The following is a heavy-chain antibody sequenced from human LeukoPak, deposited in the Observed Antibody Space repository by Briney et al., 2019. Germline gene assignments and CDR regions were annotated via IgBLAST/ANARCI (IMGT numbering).Heavy chain of an antibody. CDR1: GFTFSSYA. Sequence: PGGSLRLSCAASGFTFSSYAMSWVRQAPGKGLEWVSAISGSGGSTYYADSVKGRFTISRDNSKNTLYLQMNSLRAEDTAVYYCAKGLAYCGGDCYSNFQHWGQGTLVTVSS. CDR3: AKGLAYCGGDCYSNFQH. V-gene: IGHV3-23*01. CDR2: ISGSGGST. D-gene: IGHD2-21*02. J-gene: IGHJ1*01.